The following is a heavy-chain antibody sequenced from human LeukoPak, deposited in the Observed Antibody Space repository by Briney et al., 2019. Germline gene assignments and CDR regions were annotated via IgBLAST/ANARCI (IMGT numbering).Heavy chain of an antibody. J-gene: IGHJ4*02. Sequence: GGSLRLSCAASGFSFSSYDMHWVRQATGKGLEWVSAIGTAGDTYYPGSVKGRFTISRENAKNSLYLQMNSLSAGDTAVYYCARATSGFGELLFDDWGQGTQVTVSS. CDR1: GFSFSSYD. V-gene: IGHV3-13*01. CDR3: ARATSGFGELLFDD. CDR2: IGTAGDT. D-gene: IGHD3-10*01.